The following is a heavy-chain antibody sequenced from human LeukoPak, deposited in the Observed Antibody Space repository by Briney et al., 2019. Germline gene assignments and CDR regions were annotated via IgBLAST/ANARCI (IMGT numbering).Heavy chain of an antibody. D-gene: IGHD3-3*01. J-gene: IGHJ1*01. V-gene: IGHV4-4*07. CDR1: GGSIRSYY. CDR3: ARGPLDFWSGYSNTAEYFQH. CDR2: IYTSGST. Sequence: PSETLSLTCTVSGGSIRSYYWSWIRQPAGKGLEWIGRIYTSGSTNYNPSLKSRVTMSVDTSKNQFSLKLSSVTAADPAVYYCARGPLDFWSGYSNTAEYFQHWGQGTLVTVSS.